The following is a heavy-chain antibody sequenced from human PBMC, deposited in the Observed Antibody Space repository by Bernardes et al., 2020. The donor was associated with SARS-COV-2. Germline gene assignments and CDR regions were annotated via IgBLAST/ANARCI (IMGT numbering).Heavy chain of an antibody. CDR3: ARDLFPADWSITIFGLKDYYYGMDV. CDR1: GFTFSSYE. D-gene: IGHD3-3*01. J-gene: IGHJ6*02. CDR2: ISSSGSTI. V-gene: IGHV3-48*03. Sequence: GGSLRLSCAASGFTFSSYEMNWVRQAPGKGLEWVSYISSSGSTIYYADSVKGRFTISRDNSKNTLYLQMNSLRAEDTAVYYCARDLFPADWSITIFGLKDYYYGMDVWGQGTTVGVSS.